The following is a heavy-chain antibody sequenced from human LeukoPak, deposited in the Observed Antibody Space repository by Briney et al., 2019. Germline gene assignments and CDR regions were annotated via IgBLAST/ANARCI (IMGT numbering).Heavy chain of an antibody. J-gene: IGHJ4*02. CDR1: GGTFSIYA. CDR2: IIPTFGTT. V-gene: IGHV1-69*13. CDR3: ARDPKYLYDSSDYYPHYFDY. Sequence: SVKVSCKASGGTFSIYAISWVRQAPGQGLEWMGGIIPTFGTTNYAQKFQGRVTITADESTSTAYMELSSLRSEDTAVYYCARDPKYLYDSSDYYPHYFDYWGQGTLVTVSS. D-gene: IGHD3-22*01.